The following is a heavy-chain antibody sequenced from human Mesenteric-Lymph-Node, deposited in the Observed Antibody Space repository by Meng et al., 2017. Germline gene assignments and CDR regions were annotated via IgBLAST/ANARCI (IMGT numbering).Heavy chain of an antibody. CDR3: QTDTSNDY. CDR2: ISGSGGST. J-gene: IGHJ4*02. D-gene: IGHD5-18*01. Sequence: GESLKISCAASGFTFSSYEMNWVRQAPGKGLEWVSAISGSGGSTYYADSVKGRFTISRDNSKNTLYLQMNSLRAEDTAVYYCQTDTSNDYWGQGTLVTVSS. CDR1: GFTFSSYE. V-gene: IGHV3-23*01.